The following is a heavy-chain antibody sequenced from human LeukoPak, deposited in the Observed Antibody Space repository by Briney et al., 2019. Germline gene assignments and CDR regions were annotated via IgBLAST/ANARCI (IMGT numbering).Heavy chain of an antibody. Sequence: ASVKVSCKASGYTVTNYDINWVRQAPGEGLEWMGWISVFYGHTNYSENLQGRVTMTTDTSTSTAYMEVRGLRAEDTAVYYCARGLVRGVGFGEVWGQGTLVTVSS. CDR3: ARGLVRGVGFGEV. V-gene: IGHV1-18*01. CDR2: ISVFYGHT. D-gene: IGHD3-10*01. J-gene: IGHJ4*02. CDR1: GYTVTNYD.